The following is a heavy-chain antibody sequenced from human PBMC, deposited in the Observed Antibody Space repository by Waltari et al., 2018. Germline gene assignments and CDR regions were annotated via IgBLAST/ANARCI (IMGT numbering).Heavy chain of an antibody. D-gene: IGHD3-10*01. CDR3: AKHLTLVRGIGPYFDY. CDR1: GFTFSTYA. CDR2: ISGSGDNT. J-gene: IGHJ4*02. Sequence: EVQLVESGGGLIQPGGSLRLSCAASGFTFSTYAMSWVRQAPGKGLEWVSAISGSGDNTFYVDSVKGRFTISRDNSKNTLYLQMNSLRAEDTAVYYCAKHLTLVRGIGPYFDYWGQGTLVTVSS. V-gene: IGHV3-23*04.